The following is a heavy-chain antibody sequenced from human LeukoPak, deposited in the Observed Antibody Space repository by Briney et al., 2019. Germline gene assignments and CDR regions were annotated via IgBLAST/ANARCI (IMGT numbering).Heavy chain of an antibody. J-gene: IGHJ6*03. V-gene: IGHV4-39*07. CDR1: GGSISSSSYY. CDR3: ARLAGRSSSWSGRYYYYYMDV. Sequence: SETLSLTCTVSGGSISSSSYYWGWIRQPPGKGLEWIGSIYYSGSTYYNPSLKSRVTISVDTSKNQFSLKLSSVTAADTAVYYCARLAGRSSSWSGRYYYYYMDVWGKGTTVTISS. D-gene: IGHD6-13*01. CDR2: IYYSGST.